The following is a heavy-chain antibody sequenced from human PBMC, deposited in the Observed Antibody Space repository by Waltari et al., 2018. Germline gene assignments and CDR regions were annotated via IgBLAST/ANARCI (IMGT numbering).Heavy chain of an antibody. J-gene: IGHJ3*02. D-gene: IGHD3-22*01. CDR2: ISGSGGST. V-gene: IGHV3-23*01. Sequence: EVQLLESGGGLVQPGGSLRLSCAASGFTFSSYAMSWVRQAPGKGLEWVSAISGSGGSTYYADSVKGRFTISRDNSKNTLYLQMNSLRAEDTAVYYCAKVAVLVVKPSDGIDAFDIWGQGTMVTVSS. CDR3: AKVAVLVVKPSDGIDAFDI. CDR1: GFTFSSYA.